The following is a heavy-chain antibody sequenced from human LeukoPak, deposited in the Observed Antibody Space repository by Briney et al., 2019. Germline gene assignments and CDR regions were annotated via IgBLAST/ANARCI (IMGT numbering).Heavy chain of an antibody. CDR2: ISYDGSNK. D-gene: IGHD3-9*01. V-gene: IGHV3-30*18. CDR1: GFTSSNYG. CDR3: AKSPPNTMFSPPDY. Sequence: PGGSLRLSCAASGFTSSNYGMHWVRQVPGKGLEWVALISYDGSNKYYPDSVKGRFTISRDNSKNTLYLQMNSLRAEDTAVYYCAKSPPNTMFSPPDYWGQGTLVTVSS. J-gene: IGHJ4*02.